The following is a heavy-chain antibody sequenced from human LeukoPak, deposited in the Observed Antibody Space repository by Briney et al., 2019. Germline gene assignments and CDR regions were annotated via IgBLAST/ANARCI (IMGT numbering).Heavy chain of an antibody. CDR3: ARAGYCSSTSCYTFYGMDV. V-gene: IGHV3-11*06. Sequence: GGSLRLSCAASGFTFSDYYMSWIRQAPGKGLEWVSYISSSSSYTNYADSVKGRFAISRDNAKNSLYLQMNSLRAEDTAVYYCARAGYCSSTSCYTFYGMDVWGKGTTVTVSS. D-gene: IGHD2-2*01. CDR1: GFTFSDYY. J-gene: IGHJ6*04. CDR2: ISSSSSYT.